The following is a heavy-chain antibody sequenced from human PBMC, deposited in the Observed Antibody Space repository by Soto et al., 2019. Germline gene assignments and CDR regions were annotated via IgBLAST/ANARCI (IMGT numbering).Heavy chain of an antibody. D-gene: IGHD3-16*01. Sequence: SETLSLTCTVSGGSISSYYWSWIRQPPGKGLEWIGYIYYSGSTNYNPSLKSRVTISVDTSKNQFSLKLSSVTAADTAVYYCARFFLGKNGWFTPGGREPLVT. V-gene: IGHV4-59*01. CDR3: ARFFLGKNGWFTP. CDR1: GGSISSYY. J-gene: IGHJ5*02. CDR2: IYYSGST.